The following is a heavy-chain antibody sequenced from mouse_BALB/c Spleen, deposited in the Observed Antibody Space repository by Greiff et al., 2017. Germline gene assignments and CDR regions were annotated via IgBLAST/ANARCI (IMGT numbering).Heavy chain of an antibody. D-gene: IGHD2-3*01. CDR2: ISSGGST. V-gene: IGHV5-6-5*01. CDR1: GFTFSSYA. J-gene: IGHJ3*01. CDR3: AREGWLPFAY. Sequence: EVQVVESGGGLVKPGGSLKLSCAASGFTFSSYAMSWVRQTPEKRLEWVASISSGGSTYYPDSVKGRFTISRDNARNILYLQMSSLRSEDTAMYYCAREGWLPFAYWGQGTLVTVSA.